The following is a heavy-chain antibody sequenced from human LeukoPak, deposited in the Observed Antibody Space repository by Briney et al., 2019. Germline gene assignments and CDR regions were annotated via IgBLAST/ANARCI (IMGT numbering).Heavy chain of an antibody. CDR3: ARDQVDGGNSRFDY. Sequence: SGTLSLTCAVAGGSISSSNWWTWVRQPPGKGLEWLGEIYQSGSTNYNPSLKSRVTISVDKSKNQFSLKLSSVTAADTAVYYCARDQVDGGNSRFDYWRQGTLVTVSS. CDR1: GGSISSSNW. V-gene: IGHV4-4*02. J-gene: IGHJ4*02. D-gene: IGHD4-23*01. CDR2: IYQSGST.